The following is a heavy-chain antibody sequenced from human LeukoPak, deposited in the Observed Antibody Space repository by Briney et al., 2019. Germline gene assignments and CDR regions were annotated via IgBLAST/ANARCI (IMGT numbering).Heavy chain of an antibody. CDR2: IYYSESP. CDR3: ARQLAAAGHFDY. V-gene: IGHV4-39*01. D-gene: IGHD6-13*01. J-gene: IGHJ4*02. Sequence: PSETLSLTCTVSGGSISSSIYYWGWIRQPPGKGLEWIGGIYYSESPYYNPSLKSRVTISVDTSKNQFSLKLSSVTAADTAVYYCARQLAAAGHFDYWGQGTLVTVSS. CDR1: GGSISSSIYY.